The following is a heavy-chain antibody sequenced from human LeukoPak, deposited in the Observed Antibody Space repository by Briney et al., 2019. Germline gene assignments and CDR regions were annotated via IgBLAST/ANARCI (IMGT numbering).Heavy chain of an antibody. Sequence: GASVKVSCKASGYTFTGYYMHWVRQAPGQGLEWMGRINPNSGGTNYAQKFQGRVTMTRDTSISTAYMELSRLRSDDTAVYYCARVEYYDSSGYPTFDYWGQGTLVTVSS. CDR2: INPNSGGT. J-gene: IGHJ4*02. CDR1: GYTFTGYY. CDR3: ARVEYYDSSGYPTFDY. D-gene: IGHD3-22*01. V-gene: IGHV1-2*06.